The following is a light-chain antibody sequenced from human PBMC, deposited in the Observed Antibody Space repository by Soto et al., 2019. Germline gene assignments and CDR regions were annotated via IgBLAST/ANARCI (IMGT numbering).Light chain of an antibody. Sequence: QSVLTQPPSASGSPGQSVTISCTGTSSDVGAYDYVSWYQQHPGKAPKLMIYEINKRPSGVPDRFSGSKSGNTASLTVSGLQAEDEADYYCSSYAGGSNVFGTGTKVTVL. V-gene: IGLV2-8*01. J-gene: IGLJ1*01. CDR2: EIN. CDR3: SSYAGGSNV. CDR1: SSDVGAYDY.